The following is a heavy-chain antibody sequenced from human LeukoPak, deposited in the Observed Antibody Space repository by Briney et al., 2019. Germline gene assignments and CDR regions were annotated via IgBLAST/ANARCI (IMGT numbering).Heavy chain of an antibody. CDR2: ISYDGSVK. J-gene: IGHJ3*02. CDR1: RFSFSDYD. V-gene: IGHV3-30*18. Sequence: GGSLRLSCRASRFSFSDYDMHWVRQAPGKGLEWVAVISYDGSVKHYADSVRGRFTISRDNSESTLFLQMNSLRTDDTSVYFCAKFAYNWNAPDGFDMWGQGTMVIVSS. CDR3: AKFAYNWNAPDGFDM. D-gene: IGHD1-1*01.